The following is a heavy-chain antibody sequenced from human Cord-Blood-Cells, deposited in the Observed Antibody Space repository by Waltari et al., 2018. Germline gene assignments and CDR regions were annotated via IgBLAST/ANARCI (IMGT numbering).Heavy chain of an antibody. CDR2: ISYDRSNK. V-gene: IGHV3-30-3*01. Sequence: QVQLVESGGGVVQPGRSLSLSCSSAGFTFSRSAMLWVRQAPGRGLEWVAVISYDRSNKYYADSVKGRFTIARDNSKNTLYLQMNSLRAEDTAVYYCAREARKNYYYGSGSPDYWGQGTLVTVSS. CDR3: AREARKNYYYGSGSPDY. CDR1: GFTFSRSA. D-gene: IGHD3-10*01. J-gene: IGHJ4*02.